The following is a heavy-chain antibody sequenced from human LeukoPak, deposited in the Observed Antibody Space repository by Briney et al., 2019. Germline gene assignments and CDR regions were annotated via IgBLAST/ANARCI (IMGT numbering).Heavy chain of an antibody. D-gene: IGHD3-22*01. J-gene: IGHJ1*01. Sequence: ASVKVSCKASGYTFTSYGISWVRQAPRQGLEWMGWISAYNGNTNYAQKLQGRVAMTTDTSTSTAYMELRSLRSDDTAVHYCATTYYYDSSGYYYAEYFQHWGQGTLVTVSS. CDR3: ATTYYYDSSGYYYAEYFQH. CDR1: GYTFTSYG. V-gene: IGHV1-18*01. CDR2: ISAYNGNT.